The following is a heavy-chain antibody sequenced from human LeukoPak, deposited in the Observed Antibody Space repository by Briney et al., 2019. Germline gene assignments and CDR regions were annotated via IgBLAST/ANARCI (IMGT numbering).Heavy chain of an antibody. CDR1: DDSITMYY. CDR2: IYYSGST. D-gene: IGHD2/OR15-2a*01. V-gene: IGHV4-59*01. CDR3: ARVFVGFGYYWGEGYYFDY. J-gene: IGHJ4*02. Sequence: SETLSLTCTVSDDSITMYYWSWIRQPPGKGLEWIGYIYYSGSTNYNPSLKSRVTISVDTSKNQFSLKLSSVTAADTAVYYCARVFVGFGYYWGEGYYFDYWGQGTLVTVSS.